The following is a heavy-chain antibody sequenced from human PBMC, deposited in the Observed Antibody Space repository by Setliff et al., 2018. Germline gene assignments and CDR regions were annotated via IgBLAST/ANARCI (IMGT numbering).Heavy chain of an antibody. CDR2: IYYDGTT. CDR1: GASIRSGGSY. V-gene: IGHV4-31*03. J-gene: IGHJ5*02. Sequence: SETLSLTCTVSGASIRSGGSYWNWIRQHPGKGLEWIGYIYYDGTTNYNPSLKSRVTMSLDTSNNQFSLKLSSVTAADTAIYFCVRGRTSGLFLSRFDPWGQGTLVTVSS. CDR3: VRGRTSGLFLSRFDP. D-gene: IGHD2-21*01.